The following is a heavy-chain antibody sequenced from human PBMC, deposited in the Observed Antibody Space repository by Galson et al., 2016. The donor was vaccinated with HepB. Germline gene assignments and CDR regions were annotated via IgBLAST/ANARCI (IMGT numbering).Heavy chain of an antibody. CDR3: ARDVNYYDSSLDP. Sequence: SLRLSCAASGFTFSNYAFHWVRQAPGKGLEWVSSVTSESSPLYYADSVKGRFTISRDSAQNSLFLQMNSLRNEDTAVYYCARDVNYYDSSLDPWGQGTLVIVST. J-gene: IGHJ5*02. V-gene: IGHV3-48*02. CDR1: GFTFSNYA. CDR2: VTSESSPL. D-gene: IGHD3-22*01.